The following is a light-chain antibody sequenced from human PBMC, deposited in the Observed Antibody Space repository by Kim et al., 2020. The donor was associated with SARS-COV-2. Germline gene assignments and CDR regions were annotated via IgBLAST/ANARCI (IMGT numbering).Light chain of an antibody. CDR2: DVS. CDR1: SSDVGGYNY. CDR3: SSYTSSSTVV. V-gene: IGLV2-14*04. J-gene: IGLJ3*02. Sequence: QSITIAGTGTSSDVGGYNYVSWYQQHPVKAPKLTIYDVSKRPSGVSYRFAGSKSGNTSFLTISGLQAEDEADYYGSSYTSSSTVVFGGGTQLTVL.